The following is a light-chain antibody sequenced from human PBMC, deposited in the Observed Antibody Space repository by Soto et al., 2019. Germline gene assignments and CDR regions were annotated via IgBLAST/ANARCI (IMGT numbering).Light chain of an antibody. V-gene: IGLV3-21*02. Sequence: SYEMTQPPLVSVAPGQTATVTCGGNNVGSKSVHWYQQKPGQAPVLVVYDDSDRPSGIPERFSGSNSGNTATLTISRVEAGDEADYYCQVWDTTSDQGVFGTGTKLTVL. CDR2: DDS. J-gene: IGLJ1*01. CDR3: QVWDTTSDQGV. CDR1: NVGSKS.